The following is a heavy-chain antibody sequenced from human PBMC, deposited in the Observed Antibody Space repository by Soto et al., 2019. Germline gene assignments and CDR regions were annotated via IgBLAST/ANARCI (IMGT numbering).Heavy chain of an antibody. D-gene: IGHD5-12*01. CDR1: GGSISSGGYS. CDR3: ARTRSGYAIDD. J-gene: IGHJ4*02. CDR2: IYHSGST. Sequence: PSETLSLTCAVSGGSISSGGYSWSWIRQPPGKGLEWIGYIYHSGSTYYNPSLKSRVTISVDRSKNQFSLKLSSVTAADTAVYYCARTRSGYAIDDWGQGTLVTVSS. V-gene: IGHV4-30-2*01.